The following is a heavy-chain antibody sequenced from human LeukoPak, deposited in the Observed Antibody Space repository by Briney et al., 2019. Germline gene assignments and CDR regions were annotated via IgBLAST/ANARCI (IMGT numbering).Heavy chain of an antibody. J-gene: IGHJ4*02. V-gene: IGHV4-34*01. CDR2: INHSGST. CDR1: GGSFSGYY. D-gene: IGHD3-10*01. Sequence: SETLSLTCAVYGGSFSGYYWSWVRQPPGKGLEWIGEINHSGSTNYNPSLKSRVTISVDTSKNQFSLKLSSVTAADTAVYYCARGGGYYGSGSYPGHFDYWGQGTLVTVSS. CDR3: ARGGGYYGSGSYPGHFDY.